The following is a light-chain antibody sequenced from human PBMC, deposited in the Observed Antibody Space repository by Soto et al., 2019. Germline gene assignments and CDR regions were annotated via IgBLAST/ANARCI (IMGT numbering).Light chain of an antibody. CDR2: GAP. CDR1: QSVSSSY. V-gene: IGKV3-20*01. CDR3: QQYDSSPWT. J-gene: IGKJ1*01. Sequence: EIVLTQSPGTLSLSPGERATLSCRASQSVSSSYLAWYQQKPGQAPRLLIYGAPSGPTGIPERFSGSGSGTDFTLTISRLEPEDFAVYYCQQYDSSPWTFGHGTKVEIK.